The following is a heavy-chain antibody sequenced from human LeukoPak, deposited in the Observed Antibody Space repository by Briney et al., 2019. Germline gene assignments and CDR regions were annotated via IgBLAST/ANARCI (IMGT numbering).Heavy chain of an antibody. Sequence: SETLSLTCTVSGVSISTYYWSWIRQPPGKGLEWIGYIYYSGTTNYNPSLKSRVTISIDTSRNEFSLKLTSVTAADTAVYYCAREANYYGSGSYFEGTFDYWGQGSLVTVSS. J-gene: IGHJ4*02. CDR3: AREANYYGSGSYFEGTFDY. D-gene: IGHD3-10*01. CDR2: IYYSGTT. V-gene: IGHV4-59*01. CDR1: GVSISTYY.